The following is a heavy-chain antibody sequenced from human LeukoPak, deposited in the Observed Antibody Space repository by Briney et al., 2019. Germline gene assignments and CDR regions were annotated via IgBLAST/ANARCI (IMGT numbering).Heavy chain of an antibody. CDR1: GFTFSSYA. V-gene: IGHV3-23*01. D-gene: IGHD4-23*01. Sequence: PGGSLRLSCAASGFTFSSYAMSWVRQAPGKGLEWVSAISGSGGSTYYADSVKGRLTISRDNSKNTLYLQMNSLRAEDTAVYYCASPGNSADYYYYGMDVWGQGTTVTVSS. J-gene: IGHJ6*02. CDR2: ISGSGGST. CDR3: ASPGNSADYYYYGMDV.